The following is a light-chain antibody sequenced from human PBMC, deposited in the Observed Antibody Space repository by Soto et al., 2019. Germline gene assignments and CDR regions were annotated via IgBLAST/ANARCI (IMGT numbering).Light chain of an antibody. Sequence: EIVLTQSPATLSLSPGDRATPSCRASQSVSSYLAWYQQKPGQAPRLLIYDASNRATGIPDRFSGSGSGTDFTLTISRLEPEDFAVYYCQKRSNWPPITFGQGTRLEIK. J-gene: IGKJ5*01. V-gene: IGKV3-11*01. CDR3: QKRSNWPPIT. CDR2: DAS. CDR1: QSVSSY.